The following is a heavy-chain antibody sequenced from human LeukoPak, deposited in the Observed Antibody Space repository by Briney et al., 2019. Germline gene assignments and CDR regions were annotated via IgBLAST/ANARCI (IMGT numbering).Heavy chain of an antibody. CDR1: GGSISSSSYY. CDR3: ARDLGAATGFVDY. J-gene: IGHJ4*02. Sequence: SETLSLTCTVSGGSISSSSYYWGWIRQPPGKGLEWIGSIYYSGSTYCNPSLKSRVTISVDTSKNQFSLKLSSVTAADTAVYYCARDLGAATGFVDYWGQGTLVTVSS. CDR2: IYYSGST. V-gene: IGHV4-39*07. D-gene: IGHD2-15*01.